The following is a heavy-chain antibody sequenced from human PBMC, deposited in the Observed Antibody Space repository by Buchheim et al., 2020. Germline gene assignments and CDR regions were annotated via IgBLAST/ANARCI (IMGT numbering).Heavy chain of an antibody. V-gene: IGHV1-18*01. CDR2: ISAYNGNT. CDR3: ARDWSGRGDGNDYVFDY. CDR1: GYSFTNYG. D-gene: IGHD5-24*01. J-gene: IGHJ4*02. Sequence: QVQLVQSGAEVKKPGASVKVSCKASGYSFTNYGITWMRQAPGQGPEWMGWISAYNGNTNYVQKFQDRVTITMDTSTSTVSMELRSLRSDDTAVYYCARDWSGRGDGNDYVFDYWGQGTL.